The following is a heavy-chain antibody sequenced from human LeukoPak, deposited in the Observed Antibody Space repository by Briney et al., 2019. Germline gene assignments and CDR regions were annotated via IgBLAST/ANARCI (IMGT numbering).Heavy chain of an antibody. Sequence: SETLSLTCTVSGGSISSYYWSWIRQSPGKGLEWIGYIYTSGSTNYNPSLKSRVTISVDTSKNQFSLKLSSVTAADTAVYYCARRGSSSCFDYWGQGTLVTVSS. J-gene: IGHJ4*02. V-gene: IGHV4-4*09. CDR2: IYTSGST. CDR3: ARRGSSSCFDY. CDR1: GGSISSYY. D-gene: IGHD6-13*01.